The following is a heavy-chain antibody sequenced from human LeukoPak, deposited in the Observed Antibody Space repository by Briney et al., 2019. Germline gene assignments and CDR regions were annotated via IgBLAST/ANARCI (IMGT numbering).Heavy chain of an antibody. D-gene: IGHD3-22*01. J-gene: IGHJ4*02. Sequence: GRSLRLSCAASGFTFSTYAMNWVRQAPGKGLEWVAVISYDGSNKYYADSVKGRFTISRDNSKNTLYLQMNSLRAEDTAVYHCARDVPHYYDSSGYFDYWGQGTLVTVSS. CDR2: ISYDGSNK. V-gene: IGHV3-30-3*01. CDR3: ARDVPHYYDSSGYFDY. CDR1: GFTFSTYA.